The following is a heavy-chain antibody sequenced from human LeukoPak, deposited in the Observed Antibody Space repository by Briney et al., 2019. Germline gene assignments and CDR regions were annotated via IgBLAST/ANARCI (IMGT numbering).Heavy chain of an antibody. V-gene: IGHV3-11*04. J-gene: IGHJ4*02. D-gene: IGHD2-2*01. CDR2: ISSGGSTI. Sequence: KSGGSLRLSCAASGFTFSDHYMSWIRQAPGKGLDWVSYISSGGSTIYYADSVRGRFTISRDNAKKSLYLQMNSLRAEDTAVYYCARVSCSSTSCPYGIYLDYWGQGTLVTVSS. CDR1: GFTFSDHY. CDR3: ARVSCSSTSCPYGIYLDY.